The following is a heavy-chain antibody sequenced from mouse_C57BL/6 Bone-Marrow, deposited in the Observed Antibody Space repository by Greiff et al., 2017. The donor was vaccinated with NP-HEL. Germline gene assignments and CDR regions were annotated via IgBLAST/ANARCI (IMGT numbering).Heavy chain of an antibody. Sequence: QVQLQQPGAELVKPGASVKLSCKASGYTFTSYWMHWVKQRPGQGLEWIGMIHPNSGSTNYNEKFKSKATLTVDKSSSTAYMQLSSLTSEDSAVYYCARLYDGYYLYYCAMDYWDQGTSVTVSS. CDR1: GYTFTSYW. J-gene: IGHJ4*01. CDR2: IHPNSGST. CDR3: ARLYDGYYLYYCAMDY. V-gene: IGHV1-64*01. D-gene: IGHD2-3*01.